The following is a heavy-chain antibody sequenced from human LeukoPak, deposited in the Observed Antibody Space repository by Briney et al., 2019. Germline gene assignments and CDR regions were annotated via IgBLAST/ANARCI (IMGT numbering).Heavy chain of an antibody. D-gene: IGHD4-17*01. J-gene: IGHJ4*02. CDR1: GFTFSSYG. CDR3: ARDTDTVPTILDY. V-gene: IGHV3-30*03. Sequence: GGSLRLSCAASGFTFSSYGMHWVRQAPGKGLEWVAVISYDGSNKYYADSVKGRFTISRDNSKNTLYLQMNSLRAEDTAVYYCARDTDTVPTILDYWGQGTLVTVSS. CDR2: ISYDGSNK.